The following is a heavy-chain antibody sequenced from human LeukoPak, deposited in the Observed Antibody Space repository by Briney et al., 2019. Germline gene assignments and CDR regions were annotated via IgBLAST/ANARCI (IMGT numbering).Heavy chain of an antibody. CDR1: GDSISSTAYY. V-gene: IGHV4-39*07. J-gene: IGHJ5*02. Sequence: SETLSLTCTVSGDSISSTAYYWGWSRQPPGKGLEWLGMIHFSGTIYNSPSLMSRVTISVDTSKNQFSLKLSSVTAADTAVYYCARSPIMITFGGVIPDEWFDPWGQGTLVTVSS. D-gene: IGHD3-16*02. CDR3: ARSPIMITFGGVIPDEWFDP. CDR2: IHFSGTI.